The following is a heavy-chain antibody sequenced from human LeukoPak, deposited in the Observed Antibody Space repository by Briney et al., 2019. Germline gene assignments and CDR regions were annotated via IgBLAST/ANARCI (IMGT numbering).Heavy chain of an antibody. CDR2: INHSGST. CDR1: GGSFSGYY. J-gene: IGHJ4*02. Sequence: PSETLSLICAVYGGSFSGYYWSWSRQSPGKGLEWIGEINHSGSTNYNPSLKSRVTISVDTSKNQFSLKLSSVTAADTAVYYCARGVGGHYYDSSGLSHTFDYWGQGTLVTVSS. CDR3: ARGVGGHYYDSSGLSHTFDY. D-gene: IGHD3-22*01. V-gene: IGHV4-34*01.